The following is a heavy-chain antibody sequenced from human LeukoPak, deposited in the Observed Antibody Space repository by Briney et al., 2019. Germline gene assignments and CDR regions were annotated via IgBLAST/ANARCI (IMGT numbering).Heavy chain of an antibody. Sequence: ASVKVSCKASGYTFTSYGISWVRQAPGQGLEWMGWISAYNGNTNYAQKLQGRVTMTKDTSTSTAYMELRSLRSDDTAVYYCARDKSSSHTFVRPIGYWGQGTLVTVSS. CDR2: ISAYNGNT. CDR3: ARDKSSSHTFVRPIGY. J-gene: IGHJ4*02. V-gene: IGHV1-18*01. CDR1: GYTFTSYG. D-gene: IGHD6-6*01.